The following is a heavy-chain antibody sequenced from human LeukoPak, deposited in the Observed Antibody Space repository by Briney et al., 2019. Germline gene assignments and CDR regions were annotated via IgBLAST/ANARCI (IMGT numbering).Heavy chain of an antibody. Sequence: SETLSLTCTVSGGSISSSSYYWGWIRQPPGKGLEWIGEINHSGSTNYNPSLKSRVTISVDTSKNQFSLKLSSVTAADTAVYYCARDKLGFDYWGQGTLVTVSS. D-gene: IGHD4-23*01. J-gene: IGHJ4*02. CDR1: GGSISSSSYY. CDR2: INHSGST. V-gene: IGHV4-39*07. CDR3: ARDKLGFDY.